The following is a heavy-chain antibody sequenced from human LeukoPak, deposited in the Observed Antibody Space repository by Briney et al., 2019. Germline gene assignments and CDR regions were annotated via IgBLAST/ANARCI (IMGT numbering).Heavy chain of an antibody. V-gene: IGHV3-48*03. CDR3: ARRTSGAFAI. CDR1: GFPFSDHE. CDR2: ISSSGSDK. J-gene: IGHJ3*02. Sequence: PGGSLRLSCAASGFPFSDHEMNWVRQAPGKGLEWVSYISSSGSDKYYPDSVKGRFTISRDNAKNSLYLQMNSLRAEDTAVYYCARRTSGAFAIWGQGTKVTLSS.